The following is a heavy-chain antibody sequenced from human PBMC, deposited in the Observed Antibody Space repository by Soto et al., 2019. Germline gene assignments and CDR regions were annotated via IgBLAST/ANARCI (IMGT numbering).Heavy chain of an antibody. CDR3: ASVPYYYDSSGLRAFDI. Sequence: QVQLQESGPGLVKPSETLSLTCAVSGGSVSSGSYYWSWIRQPPGKGLEWIGYIYYSGNTNYNPSLKSRVTISVDTSKNQFSLKLSSVTAADTAVYYCASVPYYYDSSGLRAFDIWGQGTMVIVSS. D-gene: IGHD3-22*01. V-gene: IGHV4-61*01. J-gene: IGHJ3*02. CDR1: GGSVSSGSYY. CDR2: IYYSGNT.